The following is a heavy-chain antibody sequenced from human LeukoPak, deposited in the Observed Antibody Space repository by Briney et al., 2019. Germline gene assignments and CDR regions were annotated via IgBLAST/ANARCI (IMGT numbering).Heavy chain of an antibody. CDR3: VRDLNWNFDY. J-gene: IGHJ4*02. CDR1: GFPFSHYS. Sequence: GGSLRLSCAASGFPFSHYSMNWVRQAPGEGLEFLAYISTGSDLKSYAGSVKGRFTINRDNVMNSLSLQMNSLRVEDTAVYYCVRDLNWNFDYWGQGTLVTVSS. D-gene: IGHD1-20*01. V-gene: IGHV3-48*01. CDR2: ISTGSDLK.